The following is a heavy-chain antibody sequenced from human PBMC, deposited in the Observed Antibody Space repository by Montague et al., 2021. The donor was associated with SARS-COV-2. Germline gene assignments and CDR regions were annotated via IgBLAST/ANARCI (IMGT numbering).Heavy chain of an antibody. D-gene: IGHD1-26*01. J-gene: IGHJ4*02. CDR3: ARYGSYFEH. Sequence: SETLLTCTVSGGSIRSYYWSWIRQTPGKGLEWIGYIYYDGSTNYNPSLKSRVTMSVDSSKNQFSLRLSSVTAADTAVYYCARYGSYFEHWGQGTLVTVSS. CDR2: IYYDGST. V-gene: IGHV4-59*03. CDR1: GGSIRSYY.